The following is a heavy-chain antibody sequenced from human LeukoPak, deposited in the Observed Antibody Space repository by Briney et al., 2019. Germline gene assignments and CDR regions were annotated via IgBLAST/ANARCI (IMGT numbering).Heavy chain of an antibody. Sequence: PGGSLRLSCAASGFTFSSYGMSWVRQAPGRGLEWVSSIGGSGVSTYYADSVKGRFTISRDNSKNTLYLQMNSLRPEDTAVYYCAPLAVADDYFDYWGQGTLVPVSS. CDR2: IGGSGVST. CDR1: GFTFSSYG. D-gene: IGHD6-19*01. CDR3: APLAVADDYFDY. J-gene: IGHJ4*02. V-gene: IGHV3-23*01.